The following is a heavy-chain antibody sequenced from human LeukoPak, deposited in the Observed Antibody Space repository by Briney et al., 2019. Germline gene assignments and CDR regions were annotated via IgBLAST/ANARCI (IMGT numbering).Heavy chain of an antibody. V-gene: IGHV5-51*01. D-gene: IGHD3-10*01. CDR1: GYSFTSYW. J-gene: IGHJ4*02. Sequence: GESLQISFKGSGYSFTSYWIVWGRRMPGKGLEWMGIIYPGDSDTRYSPSFQGQVTISADKSISTAYLQWSSLKASDTAIYYCARLANYGPDYWGQGTLVTVSS. CDR3: ARLANYGPDY. CDR2: IYPGDSDT.